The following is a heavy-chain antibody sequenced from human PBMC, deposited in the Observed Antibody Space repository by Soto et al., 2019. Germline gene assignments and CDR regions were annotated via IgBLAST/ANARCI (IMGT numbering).Heavy chain of an antibody. CDR2: ISYDESDI. CDR1: GFTFSSYG. D-gene: IGHD2-21*01. J-gene: IGHJ6*02. CDR3: ARYSPNLNYYYYGMEV. Sequence: HPGWSLRLSCAASGFTFSSYGMHWVRQAPGKGLEWVAVISYDESDIYYSDSLKGRFTISRDSAKNSLYLQMNSLRAEDTAVYYCARYSPNLNYYYYGMEVWGQGTTVTVSS. V-gene: IGHV3-30*03.